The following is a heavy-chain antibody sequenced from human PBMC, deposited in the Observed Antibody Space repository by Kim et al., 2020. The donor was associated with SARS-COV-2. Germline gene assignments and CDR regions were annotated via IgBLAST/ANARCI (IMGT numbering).Heavy chain of an antibody. CDR3: ARDPQQLHYYMDV. CDR1: GFTFSSYA. Sequence: GGSLRLSCAASGFTFSSYAMHWVRQAPGKGLEWVAVISYDGSNKYYADSVKGRFTISRDNSKNTLYLQMNSLRAEDTAVYYCARDPQQLHYYMDVWGKGT. J-gene: IGHJ6*03. CDR2: ISYDGSNK. D-gene: IGHD6-13*01. V-gene: IGHV3-30*04.